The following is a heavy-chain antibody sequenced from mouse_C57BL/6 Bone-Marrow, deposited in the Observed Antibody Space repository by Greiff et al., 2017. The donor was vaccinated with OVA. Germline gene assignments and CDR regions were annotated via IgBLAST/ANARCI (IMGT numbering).Heavy chain of an antibody. Sequence: EVQLQQSGPELVKPGASVKISCKASGYSFTDYYMNWVKQSTGQSLEWIGEINPNSGSTSYNEKFKSKATLTVDQSSSTAYMQLNSLTSEDSAVYYCARLEYYGSRAFAYWGQGTLVTVSA. CDR2: INPNSGST. CDR3: ARLEYYGSRAFAY. V-gene: IGHV1-39*01. CDR1: GYSFTDYY. D-gene: IGHD1-1*01. J-gene: IGHJ3*01.